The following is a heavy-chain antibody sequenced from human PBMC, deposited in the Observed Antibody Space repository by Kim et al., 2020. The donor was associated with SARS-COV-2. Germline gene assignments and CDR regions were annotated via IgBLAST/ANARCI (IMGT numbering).Heavy chain of an antibody. CDR3: ARAFSSSGYNWFDP. D-gene: IGHD6-13*01. CDR1: GYTFTSYD. CDR2: MNPNSGNT. V-gene: IGHV1-8*01. Sequence: ASVKVSCKASGYTFTSYDINWVRQATGQGLEWMGWMNPNSGNTGYAQKFQGRVTMTRNTSISTAYMELSSLRSEDTAVYYCARAFSSSGYNWFDPWGQGTLVTVSS. J-gene: IGHJ5*02.